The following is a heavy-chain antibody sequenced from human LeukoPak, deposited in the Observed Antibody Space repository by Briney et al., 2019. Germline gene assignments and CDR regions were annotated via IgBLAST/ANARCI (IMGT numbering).Heavy chain of an antibody. CDR2: INPSGGST. Sequence: GASVKVSCKASGYAFTSYYMHWVRHAPGQGLEWMGIINPSGGSTSYAQKFQGRVTMTRDMSTSTVYMELSSLRSEDTAVYYCARERGYRYGLFNYWGQGTLVTVSS. CDR1: GYAFTSYY. D-gene: IGHD5-18*01. CDR3: ARERGYRYGLFNY. V-gene: IGHV1-46*01. J-gene: IGHJ4*02.